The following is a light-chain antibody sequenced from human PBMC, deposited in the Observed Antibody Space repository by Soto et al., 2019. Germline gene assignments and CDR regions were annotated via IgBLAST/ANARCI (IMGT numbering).Light chain of an antibody. CDR1: SSDVGGYNY. V-gene: IGLV2-14*01. CDR2: EVS. J-gene: IGLJ3*02. Sequence: QSALTQPAFVSGSPGQSITISCTGTSSDVGGYNYVSWYQQHPGKAPKLIIYEVSNRHSGVSNRFSGSKSGNTASLTISGLQAEDEADYYCNSYRTNYTWLFGGGTKLTVL. CDR3: NSYRTNYTWL.